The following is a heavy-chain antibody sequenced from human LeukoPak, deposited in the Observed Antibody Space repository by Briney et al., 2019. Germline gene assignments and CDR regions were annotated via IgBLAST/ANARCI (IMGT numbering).Heavy chain of an antibody. CDR1: GFTFSGYY. J-gene: IGHJ4*02. CDR3: AKASGQAGYCSSTSCHYTFDY. D-gene: IGHD2-2*01. Sequence: PGGSLRLSCAASGFTFSGYYMSWIRQAPGMGLEWVSCISYSGSPIYYADSVKGRFTVSRDNSKNTLYLQMNSLRAEDTTVYYCAKASGQAGYCSSTSCHYTFDYWGQGTLVTVSS. CDR2: ISYSGSPI. V-gene: IGHV3-11*04.